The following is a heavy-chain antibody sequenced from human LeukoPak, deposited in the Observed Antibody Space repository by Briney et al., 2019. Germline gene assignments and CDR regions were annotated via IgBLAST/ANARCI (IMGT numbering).Heavy chain of an antibody. D-gene: IGHD1-26*01. CDR3: AREGDFAWNLLY. CDR1: GGSISSYY. J-gene: IGHJ4*02. Sequence: SETLSLTCTVSGGSISSYYWSWIRQPPGKGLEWIGYIYYSGSTNYNPSLKSRVTISVDTSKNQFSLKLSSVTAADTAVYYCAREGDFAWNLLYWGQGTLVTVSS. CDR2: IYYSGST. V-gene: IGHV4-59*01.